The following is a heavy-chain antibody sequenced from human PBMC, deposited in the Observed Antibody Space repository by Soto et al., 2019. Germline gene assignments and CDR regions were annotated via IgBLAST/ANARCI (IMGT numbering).Heavy chain of an antibody. D-gene: IGHD3-3*01. V-gene: IGHV3-48*01. CDR1: GFTFSSYS. J-gene: IGHJ6*03. Sequence: GGSLRLSCAASGFTFSSYSMNWVRQAPGKGLEWVSYISSSSSTIYYADSVKGRFTISRDNAKNSLYLQMNSLRAEDTAVYYCARRGASITILDYYYYMDVWGKGTTVTVSS. CDR2: ISSSSSTI. CDR3: ARRGASITILDYYYYMDV.